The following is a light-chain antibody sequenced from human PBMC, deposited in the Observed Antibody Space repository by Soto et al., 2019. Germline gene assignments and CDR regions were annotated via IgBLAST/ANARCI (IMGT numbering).Light chain of an antibody. J-gene: IGLJ2*01. CDR1: NSNIGSNT. CDR2: SDN. Sequence: QAVVTQPPSASGTPGQRVTISCSGSNSNIGSNTVSWYQQLPGTAPKSLIYSDNQRPSGVPDRLSGSRSGTSASLAISGLQSDDEAEYYCAAWDDSLRGRVFGGGTQLTVL. V-gene: IGLV1-44*01. CDR3: AAWDDSLRGRV.